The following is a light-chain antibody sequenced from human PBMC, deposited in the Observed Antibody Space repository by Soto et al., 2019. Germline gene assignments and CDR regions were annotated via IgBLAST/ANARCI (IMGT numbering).Light chain of an antibody. V-gene: IGKV3-15*01. Sequence: EIVMTQSPATLSVSPGARATLSCRASQSVSSNLAWYQQKPGQAPRLLIYGASTRPTGIPARFSGSGSGTEFTLTISSLQSEDFAVYYCQQYNNWPPLTFGGGTKVEIK. CDR2: GAS. CDR3: QQYNNWPPLT. CDR1: QSVSSN. J-gene: IGKJ4*01.